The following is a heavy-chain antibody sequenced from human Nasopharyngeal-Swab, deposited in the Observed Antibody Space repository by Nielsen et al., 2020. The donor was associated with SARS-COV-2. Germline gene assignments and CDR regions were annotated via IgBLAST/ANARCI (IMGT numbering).Heavy chain of an antibody. J-gene: IGHJ6*03. V-gene: IGHV3-30*18. CDR3: AKDSWDIVVVVAVPYYYYYMDV. Sequence: GESLKISCAASGFTFSSYGMHWVRQAPGKGLEWGAVISYDGSNKYYADSVKGRFTISRDNSKNTLYLQMNSLRAEDTAVYYCAKDSWDIVVVVAVPYYYYYMDVWGKGTTVTVSS. CDR1: GFTFSSYG. CDR2: ISYDGSNK. D-gene: IGHD2-15*01.